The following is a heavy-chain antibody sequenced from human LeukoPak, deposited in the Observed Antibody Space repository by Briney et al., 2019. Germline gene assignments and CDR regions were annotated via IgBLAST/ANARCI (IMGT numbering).Heavy chain of an antibody. Sequence: PGGSLRLSCAASGFTFSSYAMSWVRQAPGKGLEWVSAISGSGGSTYYADSVKGRFTISRDNSKNTLYLQMNSLRAEDTAVYYCAKDRDRNTMVRGVSVIDSWGQGTLVTVSS. CDR1: GFTFSSYA. CDR2: ISGSGGST. V-gene: IGHV3-23*01. J-gene: IGHJ4*02. D-gene: IGHD3-10*01. CDR3: AKDRDRNTMVRGVSVIDS.